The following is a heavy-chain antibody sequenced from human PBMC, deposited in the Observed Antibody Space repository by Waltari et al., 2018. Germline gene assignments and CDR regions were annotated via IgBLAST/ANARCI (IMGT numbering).Heavy chain of an antibody. Sequence: EVQLVESGGGLVARGGSLSLSCAASGLTFSRAGMHWVRQAPGKGLEWVSSISTSSSYIYYVDSVKGRFTISRDNARDTLYLQMNNLRAEDTALYYCARLEAEQWLGVYWGPGTLVTVSS. CDR2: ISTSSSYI. CDR3: ARLEAEQWLGVY. D-gene: IGHD6-19*01. CDR1: GLTFSRAG. J-gene: IGHJ4*02. V-gene: IGHV3-21*02.